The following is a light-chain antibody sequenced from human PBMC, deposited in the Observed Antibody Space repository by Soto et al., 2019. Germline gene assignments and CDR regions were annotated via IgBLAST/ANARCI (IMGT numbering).Light chain of an antibody. J-gene: IGKJ2*01. V-gene: IGKV3-20*01. CDR3: QPYGNSPYT. CDR1: QSVSSSY. Sequence: EIVLTQSPGTLSLSPGERATLSCRASQSVSSSYLTWYQQKPGQAPRLLIYGTSSRATGIPDRFSGSGSGTDFTLTISRLVPEDFAVYYCQPYGNSPYTFGQGTKLEIK. CDR2: GTS.